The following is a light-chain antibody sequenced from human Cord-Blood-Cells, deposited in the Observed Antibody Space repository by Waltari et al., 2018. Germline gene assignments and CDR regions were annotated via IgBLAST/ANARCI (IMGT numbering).Light chain of an antibody. J-gene: IGLJ3*02. Sequence: QSALTQPASVSGSPGQSITISCTGTSSDVGGYHYVSCYQQHPCKAPRLMIYDGSKRPSGASNRFSGSKSGNTASLTISGLQAEDEADYYCSSYTSSRVFGGGTKLTVL. CDR2: DGS. CDR1: SSDVGGYHY. V-gene: IGLV2-14*01. CDR3: SSYTSSRV.